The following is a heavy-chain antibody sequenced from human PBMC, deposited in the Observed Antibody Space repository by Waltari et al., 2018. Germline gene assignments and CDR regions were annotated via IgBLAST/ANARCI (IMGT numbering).Heavy chain of an antibody. J-gene: IGHJ4*02. CDR3: ARGGITIFGVVTLNYFDY. CDR1: VYPFPSSA. V-gene: IGHV1-3*01. Sequence: QVQLVQSGAEVKKPGASVKVSCKASVYPFPSSAMHWVRQAPGHRLEWMGWINAGNGNTKYSQKFQGRVTITRDTSASTAYMELSSLRSEDTAVYYCARGGITIFGVVTLNYFDYWGQGTLVTVSS. CDR2: INAGNGNT. D-gene: IGHD3-3*01.